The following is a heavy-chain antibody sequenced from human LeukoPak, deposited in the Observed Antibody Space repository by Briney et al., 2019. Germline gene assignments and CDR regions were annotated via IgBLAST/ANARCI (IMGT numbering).Heavy chain of an antibody. V-gene: IGHV1-2*02. CDR2: INPNSGGT. Sequence: ASVKVSCKASGYTFTGYYMHWVRQAPGQGLEWMGWINPNSGGTNYAQKFQGRVSMARDTSISTAYMELSRLRSDDTAVYYCARDWLNTVDYWGQGTLVTVSS. D-gene: IGHD4-17*01. J-gene: IGHJ4*02. CDR1: GYTFTGYY. CDR3: ARDWLNTVDY.